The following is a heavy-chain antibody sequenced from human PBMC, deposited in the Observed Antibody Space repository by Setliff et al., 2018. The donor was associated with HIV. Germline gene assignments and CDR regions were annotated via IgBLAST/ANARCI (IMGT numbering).Heavy chain of an antibody. CDR1: GYTFTTYG. V-gene: IGHV1-69*10. J-gene: IGHJ4*02. CDR2: IIPILGIA. D-gene: IGHD2-2*01. Sequence: GASVKVSCKPSGYTFTTYGLSWVRQAPGQGLEWMGGIIPILGIANYAQKFQGRVTITADESTSTVYMELSSLRSEDTAVYYCARAVGNYCSSTSCYPSWLLDYWGQGTLVTVSS. CDR3: ARAVGNYCSSTSCYPSWLLDY.